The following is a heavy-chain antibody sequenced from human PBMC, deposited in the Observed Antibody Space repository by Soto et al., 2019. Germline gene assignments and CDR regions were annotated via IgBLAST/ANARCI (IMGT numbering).Heavy chain of an antibody. V-gene: IGHV4-4*07. CDR2: IYASGRT. Sequence: SETLSLTCTVSGVSITPYFWSWIRQPAGEAPEWLGHIYASGRTTYNPSLKSRVTMFVSQTQVSLRLTSVTAADTAVYYCARHFDVDPSLDHYYFDLWGRGALVTVSA. J-gene: IGHJ2*01. CDR1: GVSITPYF. D-gene: IGHD3-9*01. CDR3: ARHFDVDPSLDHYYFDL.